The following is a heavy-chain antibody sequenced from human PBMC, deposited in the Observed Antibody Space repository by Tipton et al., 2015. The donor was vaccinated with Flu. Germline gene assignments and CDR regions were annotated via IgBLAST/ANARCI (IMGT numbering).Heavy chain of an antibody. D-gene: IGHD5-18*01. J-gene: IGHJ6*03. Sequence: SLRLSCAASGFTVSSNYMSWVRQAPGKGLEWVSVIYSGGSTYYADSVKGRFTISRDNSKNTLYLQMNSLRAEDTAVYYCARDIADTAMVQNYMDVWGKGTTVTVSS. CDR1: GFTVSSNY. CDR3: ARDIADTAMVQNYMDV. V-gene: IGHV3-53*01. CDR2: IYSGGST.